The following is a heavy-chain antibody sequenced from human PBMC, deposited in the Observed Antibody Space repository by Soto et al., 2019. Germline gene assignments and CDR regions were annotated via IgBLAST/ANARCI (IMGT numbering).Heavy chain of an antibody. CDR1: GFIFDDFA. CDR3: TKVGGLYDFWSGPLHFDL. V-gene: IGHV3-9*01. J-gene: IGHJ4*02. CDR2: ISWNSDSI. D-gene: IGHD3-3*01. Sequence: EAQLVESGGGFVQPGRSLRLSCAGSGFIFDDFAIHWVRHAPGKGLEWVSGISWNSDSIGYADSVKGRFTISRDNAKNALYLQMNSLRVEDTALYYCTKVGGLYDFWSGPLHFDLWGQGTLVTVSS.